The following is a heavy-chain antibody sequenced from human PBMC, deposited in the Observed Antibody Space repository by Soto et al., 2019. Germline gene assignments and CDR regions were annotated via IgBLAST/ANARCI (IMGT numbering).Heavy chain of an antibody. Sequence: PSETLSLTCTVSGGSISSGGYYWSWIRQHPGKGLEWIGYIYYSGSTYYNPSLKSRVTISVDTSKNQFSLKLSSVTAADTAVYYCPRDSEMATIPAFDIWGQGTMVTVSS. J-gene: IGHJ3*02. V-gene: IGHV4-31*03. CDR3: PRDSEMATIPAFDI. D-gene: IGHD5-12*01. CDR2: IYYSGST. CDR1: GGSISSGGYY.